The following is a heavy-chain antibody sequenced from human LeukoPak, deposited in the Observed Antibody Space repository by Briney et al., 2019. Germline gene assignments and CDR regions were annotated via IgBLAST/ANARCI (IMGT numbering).Heavy chain of an antibody. CDR3: ARCITMVRGFIRPPDY. Sequence: SETLSLTCTVSGASISSGSYYWGWIRQSPGKGLEWIGTIYYSGTTYYKSSLKSRVTISVDTSNNQFSLKLSSVTAADTAVYYCARCITMVRGFIRPPDYWGQGTLVIVSS. J-gene: IGHJ4*02. V-gene: IGHV4-39*01. CDR2: IYYSGTT. CDR1: GASISSGSYY. D-gene: IGHD3-10*01.